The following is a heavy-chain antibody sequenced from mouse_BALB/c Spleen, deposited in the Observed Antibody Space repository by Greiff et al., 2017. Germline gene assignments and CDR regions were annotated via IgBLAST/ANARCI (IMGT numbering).Heavy chain of an antibody. V-gene: IGHV1S81*02. D-gene: IGHD4-1*01. Sequence: QVQLQQSGAELVKPGASVKLSCKASGYTFTSYYMYWVKQRPGQGLEWIGEINPSNGGTNFNEKFKSKATLTVDKSSSTAYMQLSSLTSEDSAVYYCTRGIWDFAYWGQGTLVTVSA. CDR1: GYTFTSYY. J-gene: IGHJ3*01. CDR3: TRGIWDFAY. CDR2: INPSNGGT.